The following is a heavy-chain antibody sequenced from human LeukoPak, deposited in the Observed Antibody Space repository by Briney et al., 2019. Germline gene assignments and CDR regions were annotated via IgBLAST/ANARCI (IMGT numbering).Heavy chain of an antibody. J-gene: IGHJ4*02. V-gene: IGHV4-34*01. CDR3: ARVPPGTGYYGSGSYRKSRAYYFDY. Sequence: SETLSLTCAVYGGSFSGYYWSWIRQPPGKGLEWIGEINHSGSTNYNPSLKSRVTISVDTSKNQFSLKLSSVTAADTAVYYCARVPPGTGYYGSGSYRKSRAYYFDYWGQGTLVTVSS. CDR1: GGSFSGYY. CDR2: INHSGST. D-gene: IGHD3-10*01.